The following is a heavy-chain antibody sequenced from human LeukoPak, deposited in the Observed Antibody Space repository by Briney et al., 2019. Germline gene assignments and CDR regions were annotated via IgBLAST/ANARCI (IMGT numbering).Heavy chain of an antibody. Sequence: ASVKVSCKASGYTFTGYYMHWVRQAPGQGLEWMGWINPNSGGTNYAQKFQGWVTMTRDTSISTAYMELSRLRSDDTAVYYCARGLLGTMVRGEFDYWGQGTLVTVSS. CDR1: GYTFTGYY. J-gene: IGHJ4*02. CDR2: INPNSGGT. D-gene: IGHD3-10*01. V-gene: IGHV1-2*04. CDR3: ARGLLGTMVRGEFDY.